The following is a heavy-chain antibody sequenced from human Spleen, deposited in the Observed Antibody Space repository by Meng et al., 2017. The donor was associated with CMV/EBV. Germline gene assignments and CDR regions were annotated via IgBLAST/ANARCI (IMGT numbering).Heavy chain of an antibody. Sequence: GGSLRLSCAASGFTFSSYAMHWVRQAPGKGLEWVAVISYDGSNKYYADSVKGRFTISRDNSKNTLYLQMNSLRAEDTAVYYCARAPYYYDSSGYYTYYYGMDVWGQGTTVTVSS. CDR3: ARAPYYYDSSGYYTYYYGMDV. CDR1: GFTFSSYA. J-gene: IGHJ6*02. D-gene: IGHD3-22*01. CDR2: ISYDGSNK. V-gene: IGHV3-30*04.